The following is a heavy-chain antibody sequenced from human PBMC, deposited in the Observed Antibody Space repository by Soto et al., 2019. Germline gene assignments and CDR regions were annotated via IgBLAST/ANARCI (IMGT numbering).Heavy chain of an antibody. J-gene: IGHJ3*02. V-gene: IGHV3-7*01. D-gene: IGHD3-16*01. CDR3: ARAMGRRDAFDI. CDR1: QFTFSNHW. CDR2: IREDGGDI. Sequence: EVQLVESGGGLVQPGGSLRLSCAASQFTFSNHWMGWVRQAPGQGLEWVANIREDGGDIYYVDSVKGRFTISRDNAKNSLFLQMNSLRAEDTALYYCARAMGRRDAFDIWGQGTMVTVSS.